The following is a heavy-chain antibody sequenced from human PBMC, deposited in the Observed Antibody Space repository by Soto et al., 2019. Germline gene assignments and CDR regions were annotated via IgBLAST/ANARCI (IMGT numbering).Heavy chain of an antibody. CDR1: GDSISSGGYS. J-gene: IGHJ5*02. CDR3: ARVPGP. V-gene: IGHV4-30-2*01. CDR2: IYHSGST. Sequence: SETLSLTCAVSGDSISSGGYSWNWIRQAPGKGLEWIGYIYHSGSTSYNPSLKSRVTISVDRSKNQFSLKLSSVTAADTAVYYCARVPGPWGQGTLVTVSS.